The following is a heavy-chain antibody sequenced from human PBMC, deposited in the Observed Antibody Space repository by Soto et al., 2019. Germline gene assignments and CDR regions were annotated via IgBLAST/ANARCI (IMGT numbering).Heavy chain of an antibody. CDR1: GGTFSSYT. CDR2: IIPILGIA. CDR3: ARQPQDIAAAGDY. D-gene: IGHD6-13*01. Sequence: QVQLVQSGAEVKQPGSSVKVSCKASGGTFSSYTISWVRQAPGQGLEWMGRIIPILGIANYAQKFQGRVTITADKSTSTAYMELSSLRSEDTAVYYCARQPQDIAAAGDYWGQGTLVTVSS. J-gene: IGHJ4*02. V-gene: IGHV1-69*02.